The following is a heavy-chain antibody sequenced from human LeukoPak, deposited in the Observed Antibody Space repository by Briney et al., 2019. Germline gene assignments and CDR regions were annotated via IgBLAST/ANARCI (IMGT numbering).Heavy chain of an antibody. D-gene: IGHD2-2*01. CDR3: AREGYCSSTSCSWFDY. V-gene: IGHV3-33*01. CDR2: IWYDGSNK. CDR1: GFTFSSYG. J-gene: IGHJ4*02. Sequence: PGGSLRLSCAASGFTFSSYGMHWVRQAPGKGPEWVAVIWYDGSNKYYADSVKGRFTISRDNSKNTLYLQMNSLRAEDTAVYYCAREGYCSSTSCSWFDYWGQGTLVTVSS.